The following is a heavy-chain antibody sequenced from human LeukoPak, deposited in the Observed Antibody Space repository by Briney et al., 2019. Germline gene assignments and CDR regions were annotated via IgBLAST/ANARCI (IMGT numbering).Heavy chain of an antibody. J-gene: IGHJ4*02. V-gene: IGHV4-4*07. CDR1: GGSISTYY. D-gene: IGHD5-12*01. CDR3: ARAYSGYDLFDY. Sequence: PSETLSLTCTVSGGSISTYYWNWIRQPAGKGLEWIGRIYTGGYTNYNPSVKSRVTMSVDTSKNQFSLKLSSVTAADTAVYYCARAYSGYDLFDYWGQGTLVTVSS. CDR2: IYTGGYT.